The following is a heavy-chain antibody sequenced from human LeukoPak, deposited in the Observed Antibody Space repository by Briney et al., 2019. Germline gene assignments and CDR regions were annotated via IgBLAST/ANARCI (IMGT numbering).Heavy chain of an antibody. Sequence: PSETLSLTCTVSGGSLSSYYWSWIRRPPGKGLEWIGYIYYSGSTNYNPSLKSRVTISVDTSKNQFSLKLSSVTAADTAVYYCARLNGDYVWFDSWGQGTLVTVSS. CDR2: IYYSGST. V-gene: IGHV4-59*01. J-gene: IGHJ5*01. CDR3: ARLNGDYVWFDS. CDR1: GGSLSSYY. D-gene: IGHD4-17*01.